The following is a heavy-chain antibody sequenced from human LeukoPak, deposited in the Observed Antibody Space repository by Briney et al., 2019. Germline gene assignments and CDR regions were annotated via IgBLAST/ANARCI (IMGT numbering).Heavy chain of an antibody. D-gene: IGHD1-7*01. Sequence: GGSLRLSCEASGFTFGDYWMHWVRQPPGKGLVWVSRINGDGRSRAYADSVKGRFTISRDNSKNTLYLQMNSLRVEDTGTYYCARDRAERNWTYHTLFDSWGQGTPVIVSS. V-gene: IGHV3-74*01. CDR2: INGDGRSR. CDR1: GFTFGDYW. J-gene: IGHJ4*02. CDR3: ARDRAERNWTYHTLFDS.